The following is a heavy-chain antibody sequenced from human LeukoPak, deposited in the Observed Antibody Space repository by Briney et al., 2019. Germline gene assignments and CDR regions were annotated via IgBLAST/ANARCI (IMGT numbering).Heavy chain of an antibody. D-gene: IGHD3-22*01. CDR1: GFRFSSYA. V-gene: IGHV3-23*01. J-gene: IGHJ4*02. CDR3: AKSSITMIVVVTPQDY. CDR2: ISGSGGAT. Sequence: GGSLRLSCAASGFRFSSYAMSWVRQAPGKGLEWVSGISGSGGATYYVGPAKGRFTISRDNSKNTLYLQMNSLRAEDTAVYYCAKSSITMIVVVTPQDYWGQGTLVTVSS.